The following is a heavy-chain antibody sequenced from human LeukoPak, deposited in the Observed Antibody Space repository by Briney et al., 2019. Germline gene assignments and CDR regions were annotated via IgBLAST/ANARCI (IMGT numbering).Heavy chain of an antibody. Sequence: GRSLRLSCAASGLIFSSYAMHWVRQAPGKGLEWVAVISYDGSNECYVDSVKGRFSISRDNSKNTLYLQMNSLRAEDTAVYYCAKDLGGSGDFWSGYYDYYFSGMDVWGQGTTVTVSS. CDR1: GLIFSSYA. D-gene: IGHD3-3*01. CDR2: ISYDGSNE. CDR3: AKDLGGSGDFWSGYYDYYFSGMDV. V-gene: IGHV3-30*18. J-gene: IGHJ6*02.